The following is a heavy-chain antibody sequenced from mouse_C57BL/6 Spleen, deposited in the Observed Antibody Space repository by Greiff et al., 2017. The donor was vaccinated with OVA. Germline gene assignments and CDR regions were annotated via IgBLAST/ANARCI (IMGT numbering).Heavy chain of an antibody. CDR3: ARRYYGSSYNYYAMDY. D-gene: IGHD1-1*01. Sequence: QVQLQQSGAELARPGASVKLSCKASGYTFTSYGISWVKQRTGQGLEWIGEIDPRSGNTYYNEKFKGKATLTADKSSSTAYMELRSLTSEDSAVYFCARRYYGSSYNYYAMDYWGQGTSVTVSS. J-gene: IGHJ4*01. CDR1: GYTFTSYG. V-gene: IGHV1-81*01. CDR2: IDPRSGNT.